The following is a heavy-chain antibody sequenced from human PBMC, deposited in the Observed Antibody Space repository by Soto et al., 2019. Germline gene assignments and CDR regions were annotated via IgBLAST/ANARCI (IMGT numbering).Heavy chain of an antibody. J-gene: IGHJ4*02. CDR1: GASISSRGFY. CDR2: ISYSGSN. D-gene: IGHD4-17*01. V-gene: IGHV4-31*03. Sequence: QVQLQESGPGLVKPSQTLSLTCPVSGASISSRGFYWTWIRQLPGKGLEWIGYISYSGSNNYSPSLKSRLNISIDTSDNHFSLKLTSVTAADTAVYYCARQSTVTGNYYFDSWGQGTLVTVAT. CDR3: ARQSTVTGNYYFDS.